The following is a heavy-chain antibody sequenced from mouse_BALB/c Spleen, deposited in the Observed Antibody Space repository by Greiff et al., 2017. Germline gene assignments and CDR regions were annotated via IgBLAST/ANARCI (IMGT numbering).Heavy chain of an antibody. CDR2: ISYYGRN. CDR1: GYSITSCYY. V-gene: IGHV3-6*02. D-gene: IGHD2-4*01. J-gene: IGHJ3*01. Sequence: EVQLVESGPGLVKPSQSLSLTCSVTGYSITSCYYWNWIRQFPGTKLEWMVYISYYGRNNYTPSLKNRISITLDTSQNPFFLTLNSVTTEDTATYYCARGGIYYDYDGFAYWGQGTLVTVSA. CDR3: ARGGIYYDYDGFAY.